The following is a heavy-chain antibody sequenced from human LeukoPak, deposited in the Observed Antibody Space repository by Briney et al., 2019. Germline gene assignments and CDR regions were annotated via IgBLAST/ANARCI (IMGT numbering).Heavy chain of an antibody. CDR3: ARPNTLSAPGAFDI. J-gene: IGHJ3*02. V-gene: IGHV1-69*02. Sequence: GASVKVSCKASGGTFSSYTISWVRQAPGQGLEWMGRIIPTLGIANYAQKFQGRVTITADKSTSTAYMELSSLRSEDTAVYYCARPNTLSAPGAFDIWGQGTMVTVSS. CDR1: GGTFSSYT. CDR2: IIPTLGIA.